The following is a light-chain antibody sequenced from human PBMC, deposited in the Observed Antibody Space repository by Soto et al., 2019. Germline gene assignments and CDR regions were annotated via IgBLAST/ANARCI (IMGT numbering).Light chain of an antibody. J-gene: IGKJ4*01. Sequence: AIQLTQCPSSLSASVGYRFTIACRASQGISSYLAWYQQKPGKAPKLLIYAASTLQSGVPSRFSGSGSGTDFTLTISCLQSEDFATYYCQQYYSFPLTSGGGTKVDIK. CDR3: QQYYSFPLT. CDR2: AAS. CDR1: QGISSY. V-gene: IGKV1-8*01.